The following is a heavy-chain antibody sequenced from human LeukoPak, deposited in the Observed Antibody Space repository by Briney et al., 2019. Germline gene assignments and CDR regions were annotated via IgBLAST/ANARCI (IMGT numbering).Heavy chain of an antibody. CDR3: AKRERGLSYQDAFDT. J-gene: IGHJ3*02. CDR2: ISSSGGST. V-gene: IGHV3-23*01. D-gene: IGHD3-16*02. Sequence: GGSLRLSYAASEFTFSNYAMSWVRQAPGEGLEWVSSISSSGGSTYYADSVKGRFTISRDNSENTLFLQMNSLRAEDTAVYYCAKRERGLSYQDAFDTWGQGTLVTVSS. CDR1: EFTFSNYA.